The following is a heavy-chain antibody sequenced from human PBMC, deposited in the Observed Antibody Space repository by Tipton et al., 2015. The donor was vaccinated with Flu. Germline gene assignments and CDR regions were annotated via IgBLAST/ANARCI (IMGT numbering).Heavy chain of an antibody. V-gene: IGHV4-59*01. D-gene: IGHD3/OR15-3a*01. CDR2: IYYSGST. CDR3: ARDSPDWGFDY. Sequence: TLSLTGTVSGGSISSYYWSWIRQPPGKGLEWIGYIYYSGSTNYNPSLKSRVTISVDTSKNQFSLKLSSVTAGDTAVYYCARDSPDWGFDYWGQGTLVTVSS. CDR1: GGSISSYY. J-gene: IGHJ4*02.